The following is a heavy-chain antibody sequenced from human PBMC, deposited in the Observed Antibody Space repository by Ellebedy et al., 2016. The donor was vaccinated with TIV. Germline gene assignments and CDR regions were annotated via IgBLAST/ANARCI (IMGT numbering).Heavy chain of an antibody. CDR1: GFSFSNYV. Sequence: GGSLRLXXAASGFSFSNYVVSWVRQAPGKGLEWVSTTSVSEGRTSYADSVKGRFSISRDDSKNTVYLQMNSLRAEDTALYYCAKDQRGVKTGSYVFDYWGQGTLVTVSS. D-gene: IGHD3-16*01. CDR3: AKDQRGVKTGSYVFDY. V-gene: IGHV3-23*01. J-gene: IGHJ4*02. CDR2: TSVSEGRT.